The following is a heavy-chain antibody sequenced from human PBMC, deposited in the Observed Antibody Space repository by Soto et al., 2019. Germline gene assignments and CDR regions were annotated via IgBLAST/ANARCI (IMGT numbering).Heavy chain of an antibody. D-gene: IGHD2-2*01. CDR2: IIPILGIA. Sequence: VKVSCKASGGTFSSYTTSWVRQAPGQGLEWMGRIIPILGIANYAQKFQGRVTITADKSTSTAYMELSSLRSEDTAVYYCARGRLYCSSTSCNPDDWFDPWVQGTLVTVSS. V-gene: IGHV1-69*02. J-gene: IGHJ5*02. CDR1: GGTFSSYT. CDR3: ARGRLYCSSTSCNPDDWFDP.